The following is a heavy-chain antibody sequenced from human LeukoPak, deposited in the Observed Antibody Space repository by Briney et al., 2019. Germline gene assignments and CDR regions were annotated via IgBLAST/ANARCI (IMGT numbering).Heavy chain of an antibody. J-gene: IGHJ5*02. V-gene: IGHV4-34*01. CDR3: ARAEGYCSSTSCYGYWFDP. D-gene: IGHD2-2*01. Sequence: KPSETLSLTCAVYGGSFSGYYWSWIRQPPGKGLEWIGEINHSGSTNYNPSLKSRVTISVDTSKNQFSLKLSPVTAADTAVYYCARAEGYCSSTSCYGYWFDPWGQGTLDTVSS. CDR2: INHSGST. CDR1: GGSFSGYY.